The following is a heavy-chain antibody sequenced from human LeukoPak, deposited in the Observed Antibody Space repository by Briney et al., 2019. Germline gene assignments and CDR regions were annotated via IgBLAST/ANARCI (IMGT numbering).Heavy chain of an antibody. V-gene: IGHV3-23*01. Sequence: PGGSLRLSCAASGFTFSSYEMNWVRQAPGKGLEWVSTISGGTDTTYYADSVKGRFTISRDNSKNTLYLQMNSLRAEDTAIYYCAKVKQQWLVLDAFHIWGQGTMVTVSS. CDR1: GFTFSSYE. J-gene: IGHJ3*02. CDR3: AKVKQQWLVLDAFHI. D-gene: IGHD6-19*01. CDR2: ISGGTDTT.